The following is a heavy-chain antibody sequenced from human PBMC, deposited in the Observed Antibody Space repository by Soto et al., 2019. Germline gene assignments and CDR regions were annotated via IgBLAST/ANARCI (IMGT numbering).Heavy chain of an antibody. V-gene: IGHV1-18*01. CDR2: ISAYNGNT. CDR3: AGEALLRLYYYYGMDV. CDR1: GYTFTSYG. J-gene: IGHJ6*02. Sequence: ASVKVSCKASGYTFTSYGISWVRQAPGQGLEWMGWISAYNGNTNYAQKLQGRVTMTTDTSTSTAYMELRSLRSDDTAVYYCAGEALLRLYYYYGMDVWGQGTTVTVS. D-gene: IGHD1-26*01.